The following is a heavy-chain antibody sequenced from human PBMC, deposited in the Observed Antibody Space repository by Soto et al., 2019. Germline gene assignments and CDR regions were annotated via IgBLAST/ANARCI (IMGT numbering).Heavy chain of an antibody. CDR3: ARRAYSSSSGELDY. V-gene: IGHV3-48*03. Sequence: PGGSLRLSCTASGFTFSNYEMNWVRQAPGKGLEWVSYISSSSSTIYYADSVKGRFTISRDNARNSLYLQVNSLRAEDTAVYYCARRAYSSSSGELDYWGQGTLVTVSS. CDR1: GFTFSNYE. J-gene: IGHJ4*02. CDR2: ISSSSSTI. D-gene: IGHD6-6*01.